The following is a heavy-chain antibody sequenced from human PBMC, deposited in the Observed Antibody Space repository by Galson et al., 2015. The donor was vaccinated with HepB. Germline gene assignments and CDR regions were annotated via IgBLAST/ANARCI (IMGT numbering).Heavy chain of an antibody. CDR3: ARGTGTGGWTFFDY. CDR1: GFTFDDYG. D-gene: IGHD1-7*01. J-gene: IGHJ4*02. Sequence: SLRLSCAASGFTFDDYGMSWVRQAPGKGLEWVSGINWNGGSTGYADSVKGRFTISRDNAKNSLYLQMNSLRAEDTALYHCARGTGTGGWTFFDYWGQGTLVTVSS. CDR2: INWNGGST. V-gene: IGHV3-20*01.